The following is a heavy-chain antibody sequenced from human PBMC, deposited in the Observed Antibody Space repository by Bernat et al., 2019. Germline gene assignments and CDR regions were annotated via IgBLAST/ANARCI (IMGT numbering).Heavy chain of an antibody. V-gene: IGHV4-4*02. CDR3: ARLPTVGRVVPAALFDY. D-gene: IGHD2-2*01. J-gene: IGHJ4*02. CDR2: IQHSGST. Sequence: QVQLQESGPGLVKPSGTLSLTCAVSGDSISSSYWWSWVRQPPGKGLEWIGEIQHSGSTNYNPSLKSRVTISVDTSKNQFSLKLSSVTAADTAVYYCARLPTVGRVVPAALFDYWGQGTLVTVSS. CDR1: GDSISSSYW.